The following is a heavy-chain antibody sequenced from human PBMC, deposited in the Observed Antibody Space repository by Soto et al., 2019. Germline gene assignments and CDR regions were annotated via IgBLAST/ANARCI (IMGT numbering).Heavy chain of an antibody. Sequence: QVQLVQSGAEVKKPGASVKVSCKASGYTFTSYGISWVRQAPGQGLEWMGWISAYNGNTNYAQKLQGRVTMTTDTSTSTAYMELRSLRSDDTAVYYCARDRGLWQWLVPHYYYGMDVWGQGTTVTVSS. J-gene: IGHJ6*02. D-gene: IGHD6-19*01. CDR1: GYTFTSYG. CDR2: ISAYNGNT. V-gene: IGHV1-18*01. CDR3: ARDRGLWQWLVPHYYYGMDV.